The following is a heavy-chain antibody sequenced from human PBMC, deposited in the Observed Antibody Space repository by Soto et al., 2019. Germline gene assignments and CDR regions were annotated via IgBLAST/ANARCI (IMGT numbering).Heavy chain of an antibody. D-gene: IGHD6-19*01. CDR2: ISSGSSTI. V-gene: IGHV3-48*01. CDR3: ARVYGIPVAGTLDF. CDR1: VFTFSSYS. Sequence: GGSLRLSCAASVFTFSSYSMNWVRQAPGKGLEWVSYISSGSSTIYYADSVKGRFTISRDNAKNSLYLQMNSLRAEDTAVYYCARVYGIPVAGTLDFWGQGTLVTVSS. J-gene: IGHJ4*02.